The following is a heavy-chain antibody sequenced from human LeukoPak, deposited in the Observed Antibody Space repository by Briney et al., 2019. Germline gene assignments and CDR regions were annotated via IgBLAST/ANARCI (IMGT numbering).Heavy chain of an antibody. CDR2: ISSSSSYI. V-gene: IGHV3-21*04. J-gene: IGHJ4*02. CDR3: AKDSGWYLDY. D-gene: IGHD6-19*01. Sequence: GGSLRLSCAASGFTFSSYSMNWVRQAPGKGLEWVSSISSSSSYIYYADSVKGRFTISRDNAKNSLYLQMNSLRAEDTALYYCAKDSGWYLDYWGQGTLVTVSS. CDR1: GFTFSSYS.